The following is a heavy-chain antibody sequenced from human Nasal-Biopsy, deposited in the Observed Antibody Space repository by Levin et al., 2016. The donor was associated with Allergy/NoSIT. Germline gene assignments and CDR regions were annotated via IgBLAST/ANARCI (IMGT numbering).Heavy chain of an antibody. CDR1: GTTFNNYA. Sequence: GGSLRLSCAGSGTTFNNYAMSWVRQAPGKGLEWVLTMSAGGVTTYYAASVKGRFIVSRDNSKNTLFLQMNSLRVDDSAVYYCVKIDTSSAVTPAGLDVWGQGTTVIVSS. J-gene: IGHJ6*02. V-gene: IGHV3-23*01. CDR2: MSAGGVTT. D-gene: IGHD4-17*01. CDR3: VKIDTSSAVTPAGLDV.